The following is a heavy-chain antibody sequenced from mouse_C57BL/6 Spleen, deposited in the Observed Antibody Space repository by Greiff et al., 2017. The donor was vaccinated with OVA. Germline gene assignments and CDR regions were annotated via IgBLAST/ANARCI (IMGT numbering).Heavy chain of an antibody. D-gene: IGHD2-1*01. Sequence: EVKLMESGGGLVKPGGSLKLSCAASGFTFSSYAMSWVRQTPEKRLEWVATISDGGSYTYYPDNVKGRFTISRDNAKNNLYLQMSHLKSEDTAMYYCARDVTYFDYWGQRTTLTVSS. CDR2: ISDGGSYT. J-gene: IGHJ2*01. CDR3: ARDVTYFDY. CDR1: GFTFSSYA. V-gene: IGHV5-4*01.